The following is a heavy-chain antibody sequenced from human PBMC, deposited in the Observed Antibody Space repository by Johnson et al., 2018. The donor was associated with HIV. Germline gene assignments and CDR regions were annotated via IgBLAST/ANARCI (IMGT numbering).Heavy chain of an antibody. J-gene: IGHJ3*02. CDR3: ARERVWYYDSSGDVAFDI. D-gene: IGHD3-22*01. CDR1: GFTFSSYA. Sequence: EVQLVESGGGVVQPGRSLRLSCAASGFTFSSYAMHWVRQAPGKGLEYVSAISSNGGSTYYANSVKGRFTISKDNSKNTLYLQMNSLRAEDTAVYYCARERVWYYDSSGDVAFDIWGQGTMVTVSS. V-gene: IGHV3-64*01. CDR2: ISSNGGST.